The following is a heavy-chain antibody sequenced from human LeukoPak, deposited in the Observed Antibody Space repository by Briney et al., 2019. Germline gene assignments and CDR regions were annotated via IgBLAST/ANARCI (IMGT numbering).Heavy chain of an antibody. D-gene: IGHD3-22*01. CDR2: IYYSGST. CDR1: GGSISSYH. Sequence: PSETLSLTCTVSGGSISSYHWSWIRQPPGTGLEWIGYIYYSGSTNYNPSLKSPVTISVDTSKSQFSLKLNSVTAADTAVYYCARGPYSSGYFNTWGQGILVTVSS. V-gene: IGHV4-59*01. CDR3: ARGPYSSGYFNT. J-gene: IGHJ1*01.